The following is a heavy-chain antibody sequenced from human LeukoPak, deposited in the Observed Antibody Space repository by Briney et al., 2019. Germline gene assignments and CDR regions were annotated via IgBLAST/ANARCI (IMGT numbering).Heavy chain of an antibody. Sequence: SETLSLTCAVYGGSFSGYYWSWIRQPPGKGLEWIGEINHSGSTNYNPSLKSRVTISVDTSKNQFSLKLSSVTAADTAVYYCARAPPAYDYVWGSYRFNHFDYWGQGTLVTVSS. D-gene: IGHD3-16*02. CDR1: GGSFSGYY. CDR2: INHSGST. CDR3: ARAPPAYDYVWGSYRFNHFDY. V-gene: IGHV4-34*01. J-gene: IGHJ4*02.